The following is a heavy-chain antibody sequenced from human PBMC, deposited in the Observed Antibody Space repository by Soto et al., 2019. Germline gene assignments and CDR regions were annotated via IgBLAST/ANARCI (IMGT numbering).Heavy chain of an antibody. V-gene: IGHV4-39*01. J-gene: IGHJ5*02. CDR3: ARYCSGGSCYSPWFDP. CDR1: GGSISSSSYY. Sequence: SETLSLTCTVSGGSISSSSYYWGWICQPPGKGLEWIGSIYYSGSTYYNPSPKSRVTISVDTSKNQFSLKLSSVTAADTAVYYCARYCSGGSCYSPWFDPWGQGTLVTVSS. D-gene: IGHD2-15*01. CDR2: IYYSGST.